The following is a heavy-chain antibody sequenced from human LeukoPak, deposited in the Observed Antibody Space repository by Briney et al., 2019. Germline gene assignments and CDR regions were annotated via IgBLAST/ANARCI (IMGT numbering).Heavy chain of an antibody. D-gene: IGHD1-20*01. CDR2: IIPILGIA. Sequence: SVKVSCKASGGTFSSYAISWVRQAPGQGLEWMGRIIPILGIANYAQEFQGRVTITADKSTSTAYMELSSLRSEDTAVYYCATHYITGTHVGWFDPWGQGTLVTVSS. J-gene: IGHJ5*02. CDR3: ATHYITGTHVGWFDP. V-gene: IGHV1-69*04. CDR1: GGTFSSYA.